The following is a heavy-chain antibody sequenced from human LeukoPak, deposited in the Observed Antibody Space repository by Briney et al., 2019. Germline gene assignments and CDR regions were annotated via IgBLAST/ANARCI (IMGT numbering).Heavy chain of an antibody. Sequence: GGSLRLSCAASGFTFSSYGMNRVRQAPGKGLEWVSYISSSSNAMHYADSVKGRFTISRDNAKNSLYLQMNSLRDEDTAVYYCARAMRSGYDYWGQGTLVTVSS. CDR2: ISSSSNAM. V-gene: IGHV3-48*02. D-gene: IGHD5-12*01. J-gene: IGHJ4*02. CDR1: GFTFSSYG. CDR3: ARAMRSGYDY.